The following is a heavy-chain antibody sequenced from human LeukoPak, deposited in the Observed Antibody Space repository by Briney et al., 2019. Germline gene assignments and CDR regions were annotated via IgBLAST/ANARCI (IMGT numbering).Heavy chain of an antibody. CDR2: ITSGGAP. CDR1: GFTFSNYA. CDR3: AKTTVGYSSGRYPGWPADC. D-gene: IGHD6-19*01. Sequence: GGSLRLSCAASGFTFSNYAVMWVRQAPGQGLEWVSAITSGGAPRYADSVKGRFTISRDNSKNTVYLQMNSLTADDTAIYYCAKTTVGYSSGRYPGWPADCWGQGTLVTVSS. J-gene: IGHJ4*02. V-gene: IGHV3-23*01.